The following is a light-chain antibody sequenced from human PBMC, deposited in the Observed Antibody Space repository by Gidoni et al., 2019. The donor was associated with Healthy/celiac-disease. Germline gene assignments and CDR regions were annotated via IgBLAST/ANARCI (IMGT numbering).Light chain of an antibody. CDR1: QSISSY. Sequence: DIQLPHSPSSLSASVGDRVTITCRASQSISSYLIWYQQKPGKAPKLLIYAASSLQSGVPSRFSGSGSGTDFTLTISSLQPEDFATYYCQQSYSTPPTFGGXTKLEIK. CDR2: AAS. CDR3: QQSYSTPPT. V-gene: IGKV1-39*01. J-gene: IGKJ4*01.